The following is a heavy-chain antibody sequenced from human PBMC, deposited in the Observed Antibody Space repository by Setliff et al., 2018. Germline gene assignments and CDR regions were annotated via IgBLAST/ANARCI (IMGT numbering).Heavy chain of an antibody. V-gene: IGHV4-39*01. CDR1: GGSISTYY. CDR2: VDRSGNT. D-gene: IGHD3-22*01. J-gene: IGHJ4*02. CDR3: ARRDSTSYYGYSFDF. Sequence: LSLTCTVSGGSISTYYWSWIRQSPGKGLDWIGTVDRSGNTFYNPSLRSRVTISVDTSKNQISLKLTSVSAADTAVYYCARRDSTSYYGYSFDFWGRGTLVTVSS.